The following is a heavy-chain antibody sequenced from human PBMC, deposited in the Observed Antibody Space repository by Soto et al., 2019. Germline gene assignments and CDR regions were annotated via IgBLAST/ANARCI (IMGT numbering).Heavy chain of an antibody. CDR2: IIPIFGTA. CDR3: ARDSGESFGSGWYNWFDP. V-gene: IGHV1-69*13. Sequence: SVKVSCKASGGTFSSYAISWVRQAPGQGLEWMGGIIPIFGTANYAQKFQGRVTITADESTSTAYMELSSLRSEDTAVYYCARDSGESFGSGWYNWFDPWGQGTLVTVSS. D-gene: IGHD6-19*01. CDR1: GGTFSSYA. J-gene: IGHJ5*02.